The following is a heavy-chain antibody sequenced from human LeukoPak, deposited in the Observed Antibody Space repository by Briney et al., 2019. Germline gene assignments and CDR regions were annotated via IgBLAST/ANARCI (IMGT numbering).Heavy chain of an antibody. CDR1: GFPFRNYA. J-gene: IGHJ4*02. Sequence: GGSLRHSCAASGFPFRNYAISWVRQAPGRGLGWVSRISDNGLSTSYARSVKGRSTIPRDDAKNTVYLQMNSLRAEDTAFYYCARNLTGYHQRLDYWGQGTLVTVSS. D-gene: IGHD3-9*01. CDR3: ARNLTGYHQRLDY. V-gene: IGHV3-23*01. CDR2: ISDNGLST.